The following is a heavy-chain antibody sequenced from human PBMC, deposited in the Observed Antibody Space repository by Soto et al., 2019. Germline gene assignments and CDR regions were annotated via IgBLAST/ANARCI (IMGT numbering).Heavy chain of an antibody. D-gene: IGHD2-2*01. Sequence: ASVKVSCKASGYTFTGYYMHWVRQAPGQGLEWMGWINPNSGGTNDAQKFQGWVTMTRDTSISTAYMELSRLRSDDTAVYYCARVSDRSTIGNYGMDVWGQGTTVTVSS. CDR3: ARVSDRSTIGNYGMDV. J-gene: IGHJ6*02. V-gene: IGHV1-2*04. CDR1: GYTFTGYY. CDR2: INPNSGGT.